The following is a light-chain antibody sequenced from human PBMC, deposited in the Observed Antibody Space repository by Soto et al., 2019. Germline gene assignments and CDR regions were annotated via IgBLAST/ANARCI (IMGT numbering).Light chain of an antibody. CDR2: DVS. J-gene: IGLJ2*01. Sequence: QSALTQPASVSGSPGESITISCTGTSSDGGNYNYVSWYQQHPGKAPKLMIYDVSNRPSGVSNRFSGSKSGNTATLAISALQAEDEAVYYCSSYTGTGSLFGGGTKVTVL. CDR1: SSDGGNYNY. CDR3: SSYTGTGSL. V-gene: IGLV2-14*03.